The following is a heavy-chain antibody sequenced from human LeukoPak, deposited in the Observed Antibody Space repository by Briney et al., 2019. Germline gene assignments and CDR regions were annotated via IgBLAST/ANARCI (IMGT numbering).Heavy chain of an antibody. CDR1: GGTFSSYA. D-gene: IGHD2-2*01. J-gene: IGHJ4*02. CDR2: IIPIFGTA. V-gene: IGHV1-69*06. CDR3: ARGVVPAARGVFDY. Sequence: SVKVSCKASGGTFSSYAISWVRRAPGQGLEWMGGIIPIFGTANYAQKFQGRVTITADKSTSTAYMELSSLRPEDTAVYYCARGVVPAARGVFDYWGQGTLVTVSS.